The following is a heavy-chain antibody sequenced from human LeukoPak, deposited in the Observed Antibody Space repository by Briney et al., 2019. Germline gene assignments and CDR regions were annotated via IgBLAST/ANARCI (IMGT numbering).Heavy chain of an antibody. CDR1: GFTFSSYS. Sequence: GGSLRLSCAASGFTFSSYSMNWVRQAPGKGLEWVSSISSSSSYIYYADSVKGRFTISRDNAKNSLYLQMNSLRAEDTAVYYCARHGIAAVRDAFDIWGQGTMVTVSS. V-gene: IGHV3-21*01. CDR3: ARHGIAAVRDAFDI. CDR2: ISSSSSYI. J-gene: IGHJ3*02. D-gene: IGHD6-25*01.